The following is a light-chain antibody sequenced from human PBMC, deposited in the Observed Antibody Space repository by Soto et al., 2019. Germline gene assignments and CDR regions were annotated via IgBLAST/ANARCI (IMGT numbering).Light chain of an antibody. CDR3: QSSDSSLSGSVV. J-gene: IGLJ2*01. CDR2: GNT. CDR1: SSNIGAGYD. Sequence: QSVLTQPPSVSGAPGQRVTISCTGSSSNIGAGYDVHWYQQLPGTAPKLLIYGNTNRPSGVPDRFSGSKSGTSASLAINGLQAEDEADYYCQSSDSSLSGSVVFGGGTQLTV. V-gene: IGLV1-40*01.